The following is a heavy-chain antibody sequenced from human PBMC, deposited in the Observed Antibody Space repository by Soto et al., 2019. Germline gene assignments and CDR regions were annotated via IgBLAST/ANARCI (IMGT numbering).Heavy chain of an antibody. J-gene: IGHJ6*02. V-gene: IGHV3-23*01. CDR1: GFTFSSYA. CDR2: ISGSGGST. Sequence: EVQLLESGGGLVQPGGSLRLSCAASGFTFSSYAMSWVRQAPGQGLEWVSAISGSGGSTYYADSVKGRFTISRDNSKNMPYQQMNSLRAEDTAVYYCAKVTLPHTDGSSWYVRYYYYGMDVWGQGTTVTVSS. CDR3: AKVTLPHTDGSSWYVRYYYYGMDV. D-gene: IGHD6-13*01.